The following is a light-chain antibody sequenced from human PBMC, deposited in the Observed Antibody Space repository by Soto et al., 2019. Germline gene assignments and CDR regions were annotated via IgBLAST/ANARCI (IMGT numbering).Light chain of an antibody. CDR1: HSVSSSY. CDR3: QQDGSSPLT. J-gene: IGKJ4*01. Sequence: EIVLTQSPGTLSLSPGERATLSCRASHSVSSSYLAWYQQKPGQAPRLLIYGASSRATGIPDRFSGSGSGTDFTLTISRLEPEDFAVYYCQQDGSSPLTFGGGTKVEIK. CDR2: GAS. V-gene: IGKV3-20*01.